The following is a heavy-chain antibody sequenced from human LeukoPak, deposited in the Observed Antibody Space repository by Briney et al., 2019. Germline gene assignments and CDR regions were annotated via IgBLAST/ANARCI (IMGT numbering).Heavy chain of an antibody. CDR3: AKDGGYDFWSGFNWFDP. CDR1: GFPFSNYG. D-gene: IGHD3-3*01. J-gene: IGHJ5*02. Sequence: GGSLRLSCAASGFPFSNYGMHWVRQAPGKGLEWVSAISGSGGSTYYADSVKGRFTISRDNSKNTLYLQVNSLRAEDTAVYYCAKDGGYDFWSGFNWFDPWGQGTLVTVSS. CDR2: ISGSGGST. V-gene: IGHV3-23*01.